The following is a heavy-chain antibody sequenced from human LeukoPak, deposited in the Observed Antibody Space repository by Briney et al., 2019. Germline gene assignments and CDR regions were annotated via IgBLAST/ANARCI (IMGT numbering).Heavy chain of an antibody. V-gene: IGHV3-7*01. CDR2: IQQDGSEK. CDR3: ARVRKLRTRGVMDPLDY. J-gene: IGHJ4*02. CDR1: GFTFNYYW. D-gene: IGHD3-10*01. Sequence: PGGSLRLSCAASGFTFNYYWLTWVRQAPGKGLEWVANIQQDGSEKYYVDSVKGRFIISRDNAKNSLYLQMNSLRAEDTAVNYCARVRKLRTRGVMDPLDYWGQGALVTVSS.